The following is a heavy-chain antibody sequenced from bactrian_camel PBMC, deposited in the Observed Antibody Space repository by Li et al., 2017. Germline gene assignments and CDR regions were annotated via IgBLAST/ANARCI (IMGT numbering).Heavy chain of an antibody. CDR1: GYTYNRNC. D-gene: IGHD2*01. CDR2: VTTSGRT. CDR3: AAGPNCGGSFFRKPGDFAY. V-gene: IGHV3S53*01. J-gene: IGHJ6*01. Sequence: QVQLVESGGGSVQAGGSLRLSCAASGYTYNRNCMNWFRQAPGKEREGVAAVTTSGRTYYADSVKGRFTISQDNAKSTVYLQMNSLEPEDTAMYYCAAGPNCGGSFFRKPGDFAYWGQGTQVTVS.